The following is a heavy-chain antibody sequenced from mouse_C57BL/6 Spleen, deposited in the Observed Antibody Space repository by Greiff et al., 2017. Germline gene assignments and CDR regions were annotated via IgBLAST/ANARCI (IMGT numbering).Heavy chain of an antibody. D-gene: IGHD1-1*01. V-gene: IGHV5-15*01. CDR2: ISNLAYSI. CDR3: ARQGYGSSYGYFDV. J-gene: IGHJ1*03. CDR1: GFTFSDYG. Sequence: EVQGVESGGGLVQPGGSLKLSCAASGFTFSDYGMAWVRQAPRKGPEWVAFISNLAYSIYYADTVTGRFTISRENAKKTLYLEMSSLRSEDTAMYYCARQGYGSSYGYFDVWGTGTTVTVSS.